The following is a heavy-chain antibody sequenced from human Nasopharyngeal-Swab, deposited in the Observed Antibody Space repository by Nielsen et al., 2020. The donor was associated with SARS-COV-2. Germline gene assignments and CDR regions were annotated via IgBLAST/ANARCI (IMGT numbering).Heavy chain of an antibody. D-gene: IGHD1-26*01. CDR1: RFSFSDAW. CDR2: IQSKTDGGTP. V-gene: IGHV3-15*01. Sequence: SCAASRFSFSDAWMSWVPQAPGKGLEWVGRIQSKTDGGTPDYAAPVKGRFTISRDDSINTLYLQMSSLKTEDTAVYYCTTDRGANDHWGQGTLVAVSS. J-gene: IGHJ5*02. CDR3: TTDRGANDH.